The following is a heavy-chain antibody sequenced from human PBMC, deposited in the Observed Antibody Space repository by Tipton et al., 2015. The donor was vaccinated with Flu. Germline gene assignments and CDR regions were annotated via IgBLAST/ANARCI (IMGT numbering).Heavy chain of an antibody. CDR2: ISAYNGNT. CDR1: GYTFTSYG. J-gene: IGHJ4*02. CDR3: ARASSYSSSCNY. V-gene: IGHV1-18*04. D-gene: IGHD6-13*01. Sequence: QLVQSGPEVKKPGSSVKVSCKASGYTFTSYGISWVRQAPGQGPEWMGWISAYNGNTNYAQKFQGRVTITADESTSTAYMELSSLRSEDTAVYYCARASSYSSSCNYWGQGTLVTVSS.